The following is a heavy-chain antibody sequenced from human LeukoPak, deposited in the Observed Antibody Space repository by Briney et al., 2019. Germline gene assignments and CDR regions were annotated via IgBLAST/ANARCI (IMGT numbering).Heavy chain of an antibody. V-gene: IGHV3-66*01. CDR2: IYSGGNT. Sequence: GGSLRLSCRPSGFTVSGNYMTWVRQAPGKGLEWVSLIYSGGNTYFADSVNGRFTISRDNPKNTLYLQMSSLRGEDTAVYYRATISPPSDASGSYPEYWGQGTLVTVSS. D-gene: IGHD3-10*01. CDR3: ATISPPSDASGSYPEY. J-gene: IGHJ4*02. CDR1: GFTVSGNY.